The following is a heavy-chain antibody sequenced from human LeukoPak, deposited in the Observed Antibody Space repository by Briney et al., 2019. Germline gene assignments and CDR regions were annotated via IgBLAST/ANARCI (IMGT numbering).Heavy chain of an antibody. V-gene: IGHV1-46*03. D-gene: IGHD6-13*01. J-gene: IGHJ4*02. Sequence: ASVKVSCKASGYTFTSYYMHWVRQAPGQGLEWMGIINPSGGSTSYAQKFQGRVTMTRDTTTSTVYMELSSLRSEDTAVYYCTAVAAADTFDCWGQGTLVTVSS. CDR1: GYTFTSYY. CDR3: TAVAAADTFDC. CDR2: INPSGGST.